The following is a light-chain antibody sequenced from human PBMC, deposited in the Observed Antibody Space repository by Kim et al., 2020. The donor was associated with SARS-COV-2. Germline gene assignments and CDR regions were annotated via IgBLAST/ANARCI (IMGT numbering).Light chain of an antibody. CDR2: GAS. J-gene: IGKJ1*01. Sequence: LALSPRQRAPLSCRASQNVANHLSWFQHKPGQAPRLLIFGASNRATGIPARFSGSGFGTDFTLTITSLEPEDFAVYYCQLRRLWTTFGQGTKVDIK. V-gene: IGKV3-11*01. CDR3: QLRRLWTT. CDR1: QNVANH.